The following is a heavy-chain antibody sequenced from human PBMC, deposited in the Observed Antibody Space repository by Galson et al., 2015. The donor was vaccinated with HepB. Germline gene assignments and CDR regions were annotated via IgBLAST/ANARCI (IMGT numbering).Heavy chain of an antibody. V-gene: IGHV5-51*01. D-gene: IGHD3-3*01. CDR1: GYSFTSYW. CDR3: ARHGETLRPHSDFDY. Sequence: QSGAEVKKPGESLKISCKGSGYSFTSYWIGWVRQMPGKGLEWMGIIYPGDSDTRYSPSFQGQVTISADKSISTAYLQWSSLKASDTAMYYCARHGETLRPHSDFDYWGQGTLVTVSS. CDR2: IYPGDSDT. J-gene: IGHJ4*02.